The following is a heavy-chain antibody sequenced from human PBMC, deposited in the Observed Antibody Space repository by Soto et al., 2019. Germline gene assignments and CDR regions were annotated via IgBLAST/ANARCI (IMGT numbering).Heavy chain of an antibody. J-gene: IGHJ4*02. CDR1: GYTFTSYY. CDR3: ARVGYSYGYFDY. D-gene: IGHD5-18*01. Sequence: ASVKVSCKASGYTFTSYYMHWVRQAPGQGLEWMGIINPSGGSTSYAQKFQGKVTMTRDTSTSTVYMELSSLRSEDTAVYYCARVGYSYGYFDYWGQGTLVTVSS. CDR2: INPSGGST. V-gene: IGHV1-46*01.